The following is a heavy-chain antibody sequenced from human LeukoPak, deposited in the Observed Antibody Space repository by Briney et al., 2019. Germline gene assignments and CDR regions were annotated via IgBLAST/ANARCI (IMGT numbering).Heavy chain of an antibody. V-gene: IGHV4-39*07. CDR3: ASGYLGLYYFDY. CDR1: GGPISSSSYY. D-gene: IGHD3-22*01. CDR2: IYYSGST. J-gene: IGHJ4*02. Sequence: SETLSLTCTVSGGPISSSSYYWGWIRQPPEKGLEWIGSIYYSGSTYYNPSLKSRVTISVDTSKNQFSLKLSSVTAADTAVYYCASGYLGLYYFDYWGQGNLVTVSS.